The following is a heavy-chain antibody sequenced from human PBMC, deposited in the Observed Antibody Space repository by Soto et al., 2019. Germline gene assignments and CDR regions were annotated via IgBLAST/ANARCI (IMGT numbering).Heavy chain of an antibody. CDR2: IWYDGSNK. V-gene: IGHV3-33*01. CDR3: ARSRPSHIVVVTAVLDY. Sequence: QPGGSLRLSCAASGFTFSSYGMHWVRQAPGKGLEWVAVIWYDGSNKYYADSVKGRFTISRDNSKNTLYLQMNSLRAEDTAVYYCARSRPSHIVVVTAVLDYWGQGTLVTVSS. D-gene: IGHD2-21*02. J-gene: IGHJ4*02. CDR1: GFTFSSYG.